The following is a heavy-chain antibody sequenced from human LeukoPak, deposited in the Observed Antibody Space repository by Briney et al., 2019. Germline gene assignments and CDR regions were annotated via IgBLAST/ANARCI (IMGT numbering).Heavy chain of an antibody. CDR1: GFTFSYFW. D-gene: IGHD1-26*01. CDR2: INLDGTER. Sequence: GGSLRLSCTASGFTFSYFWMSWVRQAPGKGLEWVANINLDGTERHYVDSVKGRFTISRDNARKSLYLQMNSLRDEDTAVYYCARDNVGATPFDYWGQGTLVTVSS. CDR3: ARDNVGATPFDY. J-gene: IGHJ4*02. V-gene: IGHV3-7*05.